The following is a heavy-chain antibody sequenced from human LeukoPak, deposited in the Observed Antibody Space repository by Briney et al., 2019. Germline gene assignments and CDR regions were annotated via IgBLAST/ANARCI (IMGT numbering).Heavy chain of an antibody. V-gene: IGHV4-34*01. CDR3: ARRNEKRSSNWFDP. J-gene: IGHJ5*02. Sequence: SETLSLTCAVYGGSFSGYYWSWIRQPPGKGLEWIGEINHSGSTNYNPSLKSRVTISVDTSKNQFSLKLSSVTAADTAVYYCARRNEKRSSNWFDPWGRGTLVTVSS. D-gene: IGHD2-2*01. CDR2: INHSGST. CDR1: GGSFSGYY.